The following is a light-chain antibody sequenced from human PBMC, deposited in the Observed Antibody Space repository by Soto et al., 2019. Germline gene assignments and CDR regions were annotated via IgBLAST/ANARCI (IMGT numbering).Light chain of an antibody. Sequence: QSALTQPRSVSGSPGQSGTISCTGTSSDVGGYNYVSWYQQHPGKAPKLMIYDVSERPSGVPDRFSGSKSGNTASLTISGLQAEDEADYYCCSYAGSFYVFGTGTKLTV. J-gene: IGLJ1*01. CDR1: SSDVGGYNY. CDR2: DVS. V-gene: IGLV2-11*01. CDR3: CSYAGSFYV.